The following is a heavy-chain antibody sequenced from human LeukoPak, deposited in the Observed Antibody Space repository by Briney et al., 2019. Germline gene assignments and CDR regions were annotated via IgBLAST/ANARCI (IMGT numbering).Heavy chain of an antibody. CDR2: IGFDGSKK. CDR3: AKDSRNWSFDY. J-gene: IGHJ4*02. D-gene: IGHD1-1*01. Sequence: GGSLRLSCAASGFIFSSYGMHWVRQAPGKGLEWVAFIGFDGSKKYYADSVKGRFTISRDNSMNTMYLQMSSLRVEDTAVYYCAKDSRNWSFDYWGQGPLVTVSS. V-gene: IGHV3-30*02. CDR1: GFIFSSYG.